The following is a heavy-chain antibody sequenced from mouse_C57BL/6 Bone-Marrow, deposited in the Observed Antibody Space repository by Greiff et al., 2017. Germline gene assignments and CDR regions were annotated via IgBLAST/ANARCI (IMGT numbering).Heavy chain of an antibody. V-gene: IGHV3-6*01. D-gene: IGHD3-2*02. CDR3: ARARPDSSGYYAMDY. CDR1: GYSITSGYY. Sequence: VQLKESGPGLVKPSQSLSLTCSVTGYSITSGYYWNWIRQFPGNKLEWMGYISYDGSNNYNPSLKNRISITRYTSKNPFFLKLNSVTTEDTATYYCARARPDSSGYYAMDYWGQGTSVTVSS. CDR2: ISYDGSN. J-gene: IGHJ4*01.